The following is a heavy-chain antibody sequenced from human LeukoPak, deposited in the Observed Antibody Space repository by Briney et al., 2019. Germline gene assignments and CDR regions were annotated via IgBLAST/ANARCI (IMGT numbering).Heavy chain of an antibody. D-gene: IGHD3-10*01. V-gene: IGHV3-72*01. J-gene: IGHJ3*02. Sequence: SGGSLRLSCAASGFTFSDHYMDWVRQAPGKGLEWVGRSRNKANSYTTEYAPSVKGRFTISRDDTKNSLLLQMNSLKTEDTAVYYCATDHGSGSWNYYAKTFDIWGRGTMVTVSS. CDR1: GFTFSDHY. CDR3: ATDHGSGSWNYYAKTFDI. CDR2: SRNKANSYTT.